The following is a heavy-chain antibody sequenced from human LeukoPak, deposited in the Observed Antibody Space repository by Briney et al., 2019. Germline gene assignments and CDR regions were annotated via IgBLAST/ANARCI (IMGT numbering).Heavy chain of an antibody. CDR1: GFTFSSYA. J-gene: IGHJ3*02. Sequence: PGGSLRLSCAASGFTFSSYAMHWVRQAPGKGLEWMAIISYAGSIKLCADSVKGRFTISRDNSKNTLYLQMNSLRAEDTAVYYCARRDFYGGDPLVAFDIWGQGTMVTVSS. CDR2: ISYAGSIK. D-gene: IGHD2-21*01. V-gene: IGHV3-30-3*01. CDR3: ARRDFYGGDPLVAFDI.